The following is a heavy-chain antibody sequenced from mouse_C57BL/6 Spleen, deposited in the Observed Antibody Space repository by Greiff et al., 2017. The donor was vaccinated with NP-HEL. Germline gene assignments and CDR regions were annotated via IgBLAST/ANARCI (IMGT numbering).Heavy chain of an antibody. CDR2: IYPGDGDT. Sequence: QVQLQQSGPELVKPGASVKISCKASGYAFSSSWMNWVKQRPGKGLEWIGRIYPGDGDTNYNGKFKGKATLTADKSSSTAYMQLSSLTSEDSAVYFCARGPYYYGSSSSYWYFDVWGTGTTVTVSS. CDR1: GYAFSSSW. V-gene: IGHV1-82*01. J-gene: IGHJ1*03. D-gene: IGHD1-1*01. CDR3: ARGPYYYGSSSSYWYFDV.